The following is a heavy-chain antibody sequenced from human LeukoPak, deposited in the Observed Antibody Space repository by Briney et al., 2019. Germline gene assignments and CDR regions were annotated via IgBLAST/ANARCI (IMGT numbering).Heavy chain of an antibody. CDR2: ISSSSSYI. V-gene: IGHV3-21*01. CDR1: GFTFSSYS. J-gene: IGHJ3*02. D-gene: IGHD6-19*01. CDR3: ARVDKSSRQWLIGAFDI. Sequence: PGGSLRLSCAASGFTFSSYSMNWVRQAPGKGLEWVSSISSSSSYIYYADSVKGRFTISRDNAKNSLYLQMNSLRAEDTAVYYCARVDKSSRQWLIGAFDIWGQGTMVTVSS.